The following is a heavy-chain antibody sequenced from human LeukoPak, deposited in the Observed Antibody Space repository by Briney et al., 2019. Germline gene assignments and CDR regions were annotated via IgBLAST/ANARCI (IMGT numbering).Heavy chain of an antibody. CDR3: TTLGYCTNGVCYPYDY. V-gene: IGHV3-74*01. CDR2: INSDGSST. J-gene: IGHJ4*02. Sequence: GGSLRLSCAASGFTFSSYWMHWVRQAPGKGLVWVSRINSDGSSTTYADSVKGRFTISRDNAKNTLYLQMNSLRPADTAVYYCTTLGYCTNGVCYPYDYWGQGILVTVSS. D-gene: IGHD2-8*01. CDR1: GFTFSSYW.